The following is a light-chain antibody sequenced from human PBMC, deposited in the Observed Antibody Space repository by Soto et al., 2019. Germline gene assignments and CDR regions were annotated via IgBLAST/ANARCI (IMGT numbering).Light chain of an antibody. Sequence: LTQPPSASGSPGQSVTISCTGTSSDVGGYKYVSWYQQYPGKAPKLMIYAVSKRPSGVPDRFSGSKSGNTASLTVSGLQAEDEADYYCSSYAGSNNYVFGTGTKVTVL. CDR1: SSDVGGYKY. V-gene: IGLV2-8*01. J-gene: IGLJ1*01. CDR2: AVS. CDR3: SSYAGSNNYV.